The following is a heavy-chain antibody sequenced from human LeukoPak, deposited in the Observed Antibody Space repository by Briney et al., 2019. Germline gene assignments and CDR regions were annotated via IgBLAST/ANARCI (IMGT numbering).Heavy chain of an antibody. Sequence: SETLSLTCTVSGGSISSGGYYWSWIRQHPGKGLEWIGYIYYSGSTYYNPSLKSRVTISVDTSKNQFSLKLSSVTATDTAVYYCARVQNRTIFGVVLSQFDPWGQGTLVTVSS. V-gene: IGHV4-31*03. CDR2: IYYSGST. J-gene: IGHJ5*02. CDR1: GGSISSGGYY. D-gene: IGHD3-3*01. CDR3: ARVQNRTIFGVVLSQFDP.